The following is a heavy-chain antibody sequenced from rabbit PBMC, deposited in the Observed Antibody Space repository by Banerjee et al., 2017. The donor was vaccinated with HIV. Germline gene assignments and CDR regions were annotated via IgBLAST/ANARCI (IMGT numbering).Heavy chain of an antibody. CDR2: IYTGSSDNT. Sequence: QEQLEESGGDLVKPEGSLTLTCTASGLDFSSNYWICWVRQAPGKGLEWIACIYTGSSDNTYYASWAKGRFTISKTSSTTVTLQMTSLTAADTATCFCATYDDWDGYAAYAYAYFNLWGPGTLVTVS. CDR3: ATYDDWDGYAAYAYAYFNL. D-gene: IGHD6-1*01. V-gene: IGHV1S45*01. J-gene: IGHJ4*01. CDR1: GLDFSSNYW.